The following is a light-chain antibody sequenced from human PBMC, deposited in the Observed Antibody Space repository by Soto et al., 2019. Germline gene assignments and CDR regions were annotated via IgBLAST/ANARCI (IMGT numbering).Light chain of an antibody. Sequence: QSVPTQPASVSGSPGQSITISCTGTSSDVGAYNYVSWYQQHPGKAPKLMIYDVSNRPSGVSNRFSGSKSGNTASLTISGLQAEDEADYYCSSYTITSTLGVFGGGTKLTVL. CDR3: SSYTITSTLGV. J-gene: IGLJ2*01. CDR1: SSDVGAYNY. CDR2: DVS. V-gene: IGLV2-14*01.